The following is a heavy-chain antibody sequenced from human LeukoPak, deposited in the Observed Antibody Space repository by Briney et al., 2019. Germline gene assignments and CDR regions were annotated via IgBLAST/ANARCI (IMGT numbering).Heavy chain of an antibody. J-gene: IGHJ5*02. V-gene: IGHV4-34*01. CDR1: GGSFSGYY. D-gene: IGHD6-13*01. Sequence: PSETLSLTCAVYGGSFSGYYWSWIRQPPGKGLEWIGEINHSGSTNYNPSLKSRVTISVDTSKNQFSLKLSSVTAADTAVYYCATRRRYSSSWYINWFDPWGHGTLVTVSS. CDR3: ATRRRYSSSWYINWFDP. CDR2: INHSGST.